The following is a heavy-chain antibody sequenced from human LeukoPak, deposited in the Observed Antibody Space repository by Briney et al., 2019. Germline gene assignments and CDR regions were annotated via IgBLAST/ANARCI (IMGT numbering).Heavy chain of an antibody. V-gene: IGHV3-48*03. CDR3: ARINYFDSTGYGGEMDY. CDR1: GFTFSSYE. D-gene: IGHD3-22*01. CDR2: ISGSGTTI. J-gene: IGHJ4*02. Sequence: GGSLRLSCAASGFTFSSYEMNWVRQAPGKGLEWISYISGSGTTISYANSVNGRFTISRENAMNSVYLQMTGLRVEDTAIYFCARINYFDSTGYGGEMDYWGQGNLVTVSS.